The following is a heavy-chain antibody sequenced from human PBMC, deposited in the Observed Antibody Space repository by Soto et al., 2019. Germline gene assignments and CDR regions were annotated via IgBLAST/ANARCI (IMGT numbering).Heavy chain of an antibody. J-gene: IGHJ6*02. CDR3: ARVKNIVVVPAAEDYYYYGMDV. Sequence: GGSLRLSCAASGFTFSSYWMHWVRQAPGKGQVWVSRINSDGSSTSYADSVKGRFTISRDNAKNTLYLQMNSLRAEDTAVYYCARVKNIVVVPAAEDYYYYGMDVWGQGTTVTVSS. CDR1: GFTFSSYW. V-gene: IGHV3-74*01. CDR2: INSDGSST. D-gene: IGHD2-2*01.